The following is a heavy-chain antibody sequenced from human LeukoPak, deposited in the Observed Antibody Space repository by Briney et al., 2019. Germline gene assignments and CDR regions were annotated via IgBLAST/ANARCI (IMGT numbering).Heavy chain of an antibody. CDR3: ARRYGSGWYDY. D-gene: IGHD6-19*01. CDR2: ISYDGSNK. CDR1: GFTFSSYG. V-gene: IGHV3-30*03. Sequence: PGGSLRLSCAASGFTFSSYGMHWVRQAPGKGLEWVAVISYDGSNKYYADSVKGRFTISRDNSKNTLYLQMNSLRAEDTAVYYCARRYGSGWYDYWGQGTLVTVSS. J-gene: IGHJ4*02.